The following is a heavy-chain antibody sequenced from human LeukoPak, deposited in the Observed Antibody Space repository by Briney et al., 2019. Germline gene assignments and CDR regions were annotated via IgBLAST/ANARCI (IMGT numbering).Heavy chain of an antibody. J-gene: IGHJ6*03. V-gene: IGHV5-51*01. D-gene: IGHD4-11*01. CDR2: IYPGDSDT. CDR3: ARLLSNYYYYYYMDV. Sequence: GESLKISCKGSGYSFTSYWIGWVRQMPGKGLEWMGIIYPGDSDTRYSPSFQGQVTISADKSISTVYLQWSSLKASDTAMYYCARLLSNYYYYYYMDVWGKGTTVTVSS. CDR1: GYSFTSYW.